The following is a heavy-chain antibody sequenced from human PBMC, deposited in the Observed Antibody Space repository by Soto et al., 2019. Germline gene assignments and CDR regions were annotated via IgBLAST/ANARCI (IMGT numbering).Heavy chain of an antibody. CDR2: ISGSGDST. J-gene: IGHJ4*02. CDR1: GFTFSIYA. CDR3: AKRLYDIGTGHDY. Sequence: EVQLLESGGNLVQPGGSLRLSCAASGFTFSIYAMTWVRQSPGKGLEWVSSISGSGDSTYYADSVKGRFTISRDNSKNTVYVPMTSLRAEDTAVYYCAKRLYDIGTGHDYWGQGTLGTVAS. D-gene: IGHD3-9*01. V-gene: IGHV3-23*01.